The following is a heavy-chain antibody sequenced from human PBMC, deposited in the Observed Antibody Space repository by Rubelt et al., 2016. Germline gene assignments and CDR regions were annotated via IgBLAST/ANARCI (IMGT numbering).Heavy chain of an antibody. CDR2: INHSGST. Sequence: VQLQRWGAGLLNPSETLSLTCGVYGGSFSGYHWRWIRQPPGKGLEWTGEINHSGSTIYNPSLKSRVTISVDTSKNQFPLKLNSVTAADTAVYYCARHHSIFGVVIVSNDAFDIWGQGTMGTVSS. CDR3: ARHHSIFGVVIVSNDAFDI. J-gene: IGHJ3*02. CDR1: GGSFSGYH. D-gene: IGHD3-3*01. V-gene: IGHV4-34*01.